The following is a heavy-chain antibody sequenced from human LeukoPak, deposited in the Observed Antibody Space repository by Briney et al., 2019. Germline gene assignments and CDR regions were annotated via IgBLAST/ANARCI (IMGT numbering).Heavy chain of an antibody. Sequence: MPSETLSLTCTVSGGSISSGGYYWSWIRQHPGKGLEWIGYIYYSGSTYYNPSLKSRVTISVDTSENQFSLKLSSVTAADTAVYXCAXXDCSGGXCXSDWGQXXXVTV. CDR3: AXXDCSGGXCXSD. CDR2: IYYSGST. V-gene: IGHV4-31*02. J-gene: IGHJ4*02. CDR1: GGSISSGGYY. D-gene: IGHD2-15*01.